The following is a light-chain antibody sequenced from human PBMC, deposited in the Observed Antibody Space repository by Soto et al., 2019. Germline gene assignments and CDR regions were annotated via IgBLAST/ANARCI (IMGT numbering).Light chain of an antibody. Sequence: IEMTQSPSALSVSPGVIATLSCRASQSISKNLAWFQQKPGQAPKLLISGASTRATGIPDRFSGSGSGTDFTLTISRLQPEDCEVYYCQQYGSSRWTFGQGTKGDIK. CDR1: QSISKN. V-gene: IGKV3D-15*01. CDR3: QQYGSSRWT. J-gene: IGKJ1*01. CDR2: GAS.